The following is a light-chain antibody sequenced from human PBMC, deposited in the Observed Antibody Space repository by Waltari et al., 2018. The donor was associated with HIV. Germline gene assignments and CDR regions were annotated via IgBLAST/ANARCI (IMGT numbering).Light chain of an antibody. CDR3: SSYINTDTLV. CDR2: GVG. Sequence: QSALTQPASVSGSLGQSITISCTGTRSHIGPYNLVPWYQQHPGKAPQLVIHGVGTRPSGVSDRFSGSKSGNTASLTISTLQAEDEADYYCSSYINTDTLVFGGGTKLTVL. V-gene: IGLV2-14*01. J-gene: IGLJ3*02. CDR1: RSHIGPYNL.